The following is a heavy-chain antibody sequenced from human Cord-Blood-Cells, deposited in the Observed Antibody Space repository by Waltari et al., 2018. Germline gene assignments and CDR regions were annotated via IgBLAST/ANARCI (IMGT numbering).Heavy chain of an antibody. D-gene: IGHD6-13*01. V-gene: IGHV3-73*01. CDR2: IRSKANSYAK. J-gene: IGHJ4*02. Sequence: EVQLVESGGGWVQPGGSVKLFCAASGCPSSGPSMHCVRQASGQGLEWVCRIRSKANSYAKAYAASVKGRFTISRDDSKNTAYLQMNSLKTEDTAVYYCIVEAAAGPFDYWGQGTLVTVSS. CDR3: IVEAAAGPFDY. CDR1: GCPSSGPS.